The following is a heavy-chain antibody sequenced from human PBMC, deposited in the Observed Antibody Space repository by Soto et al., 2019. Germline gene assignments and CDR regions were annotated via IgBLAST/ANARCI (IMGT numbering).Heavy chain of an antibody. Sequence: SETLSLTCTVSGGAIISGGYCFGGIRQDPWRGLEWIGYIYYSGSTYYNPSLKSRVTISVDTSKNQFSLKLSSVTAADTAVYYCARGALNYDFWSGATKFDYWGQGTLVTVSS. D-gene: IGHD3-3*01. CDR2: IYYSGST. CDR1: GGAIISGGYC. V-gene: IGHV4-31*03. CDR3: ARGALNYDFWSGATKFDY. J-gene: IGHJ4*02.